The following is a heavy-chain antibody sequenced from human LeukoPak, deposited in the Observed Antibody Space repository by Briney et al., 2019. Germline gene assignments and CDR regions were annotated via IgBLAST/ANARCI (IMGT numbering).Heavy chain of an antibody. D-gene: IGHD1-26*01. V-gene: IGHV3-23*01. J-gene: IGHJ4*02. CDR3: ARGFWDSDY. CDR2: ISNNGGYT. CDR1: GFTFSSSA. Sequence: GGSLRLSCAASGFTFSSSAMSWVRQAPGKGLEWVSAISNNGGYTYYADSVKGRFTISRDNSKNTLYLQMNSLRAEDTAVYYCARGFWDSDYWGQGTLVTVSS.